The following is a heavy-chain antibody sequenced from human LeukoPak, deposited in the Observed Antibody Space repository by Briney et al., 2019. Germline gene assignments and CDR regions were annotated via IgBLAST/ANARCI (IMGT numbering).Heavy chain of an antibody. D-gene: IGHD2-15*01. CDR2: ISNSGGAT. CDR3: AKDLLTWWN. V-gene: IGHV3-23*01. J-gene: IGHJ4*02. CDR1: GLTFSSYA. Sequence: PGGSLRLSCAASGLTFSSYAMSWVRQAPGKGLEWVSVISNSGGATYYADSVKGRFTISRDNSKNTLYLQMNSLRAEDTAVYYCAKDLLTWWNWGQGTLVTVSS.